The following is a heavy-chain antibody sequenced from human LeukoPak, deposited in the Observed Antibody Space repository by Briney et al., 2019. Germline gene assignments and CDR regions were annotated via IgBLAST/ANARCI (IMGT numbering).Heavy chain of an antibody. J-gene: IGHJ4*02. CDR1: GYTFTSYD. CDR3: ARVYYDSSGTPYFDS. V-gene: IGHV1-8*03. Sequence: ASVKVSCKASGYTFTSYDINWVRQATGQGLEWMGWMNPNSGNTGYAQKFQGRVTITRNTSISTAYMELSSLRSEDTAVYYCARVYYDSSGTPYFDSWGQGTLVTVSS. D-gene: IGHD3-22*01. CDR2: MNPNSGNT.